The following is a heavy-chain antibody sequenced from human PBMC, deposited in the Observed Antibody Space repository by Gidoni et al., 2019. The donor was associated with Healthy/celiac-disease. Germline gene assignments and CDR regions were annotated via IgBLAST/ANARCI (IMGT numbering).Heavy chain of an antibody. CDR2: SGTAGDT. CDR3: ARDSSDSAFDI. J-gene: IGHJ3*02. Sequence: EVQLVESGGGLVQPGGSLRLSCAASGFTFSSYDMHWVRQATGKGLECVSASGTAGDTYYPGSVKGRFTISRENAKNSLYLKMNSLRAGDTAVYYCARDSSDSAFDIWGQGTMVTVSS. V-gene: IGHV3-13*01. CDR1: GFTFSSYD. D-gene: IGHD6-6*01.